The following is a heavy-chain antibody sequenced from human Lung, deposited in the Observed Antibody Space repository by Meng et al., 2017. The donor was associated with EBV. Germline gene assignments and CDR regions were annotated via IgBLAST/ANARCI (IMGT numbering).Heavy chain of an antibody. CDR2: IFYSGST. CDR1: GGSISTYY. V-gene: IGHV4-59*08. J-gene: IGHJ5*02. D-gene: IGHD3-10*01. Sequence: QVDLHESGPGRTKPSETLSLPCTVFGGSISTYYWSWIRQPPAKGLEWIGYIFYSGSTNYNPSLKSRVTISVDTSKNQFSLKLTSVTAADTAVYYCARHLYIMIRGYGFDPWGQGTLVTVSS. CDR3: ARHLYIMIRGYGFDP.